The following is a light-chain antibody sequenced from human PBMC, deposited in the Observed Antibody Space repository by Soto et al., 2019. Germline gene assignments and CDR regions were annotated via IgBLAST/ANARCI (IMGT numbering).Light chain of an antibody. Sequence: SPLTRPASVSRSPGHSSNISPTGITGDLRSYQVVSWYQQSPGKAPKLIIYDDIKRPSGVSSRFSCSKSGNTASLTISGLKAEDEADYLCCSHSGFNTPYVFASGTKVTVL. V-gene: IGLV2-23*01. CDR1: TGDLRSYQV. CDR3: CSHSGFNTPYV. J-gene: IGLJ1*01. CDR2: DDI.